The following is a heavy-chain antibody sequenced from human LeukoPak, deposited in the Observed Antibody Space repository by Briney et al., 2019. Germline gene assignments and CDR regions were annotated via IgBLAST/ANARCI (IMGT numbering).Heavy chain of an antibody. V-gene: IGHV1-2*02. J-gene: IGHJ4*02. CDR2: INPNSGGT. Sequence: GASVKVSCKASGYTFTSYGISWVRQAPGQGLEWMGWINPNSGGTNYAQKFQGRVTMTRDTSISTAYMELSRLRSDDTAVYYCAQVAHDYGDYEHYWGQGTLVTVSS. CDR3: AQVAHDYGDYEHY. CDR1: GYTFTSYG. D-gene: IGHD4-17*01.